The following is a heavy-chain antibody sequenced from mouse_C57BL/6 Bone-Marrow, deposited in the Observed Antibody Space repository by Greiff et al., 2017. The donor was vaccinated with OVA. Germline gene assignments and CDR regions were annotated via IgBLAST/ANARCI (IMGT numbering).Heavy chain of an antibody. V-gene: IGHV2-2*01. Sequence: VKLMESGPGLVQPSQSLSITCTVSGFSLTSYGVHWVRQSPGKGLEWLGVIWSGGSTDYNAAFISRLSISKDNSKSQVFFKMNSLQADDTAIYYCARTSIYYGNYGYFDVWGTGTTVTVSS. CDR3: ARTSIYYGNYGYFDV. J-gene: IGHJ1*03. D-gene: IGHD2-1*01. CDR1: GFSLTSYG. CDR2: IWSGGST.